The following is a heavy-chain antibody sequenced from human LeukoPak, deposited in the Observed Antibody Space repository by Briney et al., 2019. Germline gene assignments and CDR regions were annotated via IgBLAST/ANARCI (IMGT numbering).Heavy chain of an antibody. D-gene: IGHD2-2*01. J-gene: IGHJ4*02. CDR2: LSYSGST. Sequence: ESSETLSLTCTVSGGSVSSSSYYWSWIRQPPGKGLEWIGYLSYSGSTNYNPSLKSRVSISVDTSKNQFSLKLSSVTAADTAVYYCARYPHCSSTDCYVTWGQGTLVIVPA. CDR1: GGSVSSSSYY. V-gene: IGHV4-61*01. CDR3: ARYPHCSSTDCYVT.